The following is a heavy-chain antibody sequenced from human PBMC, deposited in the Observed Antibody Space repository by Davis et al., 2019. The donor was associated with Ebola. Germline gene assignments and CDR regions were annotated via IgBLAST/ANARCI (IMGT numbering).Heavy chain of an antibody. V-gene: IGHV5-51*01. CDR2: IYPDDSDT. J-gene: IGHJ6*02. D-gene: IGHD6-25*01. CDR1: GYSFTNNW. Sequence: KVSCKASGYSFTNNWIAWVRQMPGKGLEWVGVIYPDDSDTRYSPSLQGQVTISVDKSINTAYLQWSSLKASDSAIDYCARLKGWRLLTHFAMDVWGQGTTVTVSS. CDR3: ARLKGWRLLTHFAMDV.